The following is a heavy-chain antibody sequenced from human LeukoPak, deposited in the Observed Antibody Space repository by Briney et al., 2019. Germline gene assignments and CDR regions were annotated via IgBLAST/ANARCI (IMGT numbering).Heavy chain of an antibody. J-gene: IGHJ4*02. Sequence: ASVKVSCKASGYTFTVYYMHWVRQAPGQGLEWMGWINPNNGGTNYARKFQCRVTMARDTSTSTAYMELSSLRSDDTAVYYCVTQQVVPLWGQGTLVTVSS. V-gene: IGHV1-2*02. CDR2: INPNNGGT. CDR3: VTQQVVPL. D-gene: IGHD2-15*01. CDR1: GYTFTVYY.